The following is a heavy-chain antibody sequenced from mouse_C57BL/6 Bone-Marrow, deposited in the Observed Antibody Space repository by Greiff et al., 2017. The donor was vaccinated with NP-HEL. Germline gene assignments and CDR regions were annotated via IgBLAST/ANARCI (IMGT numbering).Heavy chain of an antibody. J-gene: IGHJ4*01. CDR2: IDPNSGGT. V-gene: IGHV1-72*01. CDR3: ARDDGYPYYYAMDY. CDR1: GYTFTSYW. Sequence: QVQLKQPGAELVKPGASVKLSCKASGYTFTSYWMHWVKQRPGRGLEWIGRIDPNSGGTKYNEKFKSKATLTVDKPSSTAYMQLSSLTSEESAVYYCARDDGYPYYYAMDYWGQGTSVTVSS. D-gene: IGHD2-3*01.